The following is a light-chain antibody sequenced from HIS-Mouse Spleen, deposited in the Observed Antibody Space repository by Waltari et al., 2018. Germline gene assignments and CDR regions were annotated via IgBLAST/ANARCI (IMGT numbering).Light chain of an antibody. CDR1: SSNTGAGYD. V-gene: IGLV1-40*01. Sequence: QSVLTQPPSVSGAPGPRVTIPCTGSSSNTGAGYDVHWYQQLPGTAPKLLIYGNSNRPSGVPDRFSGSKSGTSASLAITGLQAEDEADYYCQSYDSSLSGPYVFGTGTKVTVL. CDR3: QSYDSSLSGPYV. CDR2: GNS. J-gene: IGLJ1*01.